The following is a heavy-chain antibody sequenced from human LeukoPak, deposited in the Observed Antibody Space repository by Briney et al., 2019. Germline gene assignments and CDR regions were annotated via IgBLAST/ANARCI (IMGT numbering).Heavy chain of an antibody. V-gene: IGHV4-38-2*01. J-gene: IGHJ4*02. D-gene: IGHD5-12*01. CDR1: GYSISSGYY. Sequence: PSETLSLTCAVSGYSISSGYYWGWIRQPPGKGLEGIGSIYHSGSTYYNPSLKSRVTISVDTSKNQFSLKLSSVTAADTAVYYSARVQVAATISFDYCGQGTLVTVSS. CDR3: ARVQVAATISFDY. CDR2: IYHSGST.